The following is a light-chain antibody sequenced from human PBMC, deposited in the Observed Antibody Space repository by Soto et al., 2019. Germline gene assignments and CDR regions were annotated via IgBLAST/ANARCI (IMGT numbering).Light chain of an antibody. CDR2: DTS. J-gene: IGKJ1*01. CDR3: QQRSDWPPT. V-gene: IGKV3D-20*02. CDR1: QSVSSSY. Sequence: EIVLTQSPGTLSLSPGERATLSCRASQSVSSSYLAWFRQTPGQAPRLLIYDTSIRATGIPARFSGSGSGTDFTLTISSLEAEDFAVYYCQQRSDWPPTFGQGTKVEIK.